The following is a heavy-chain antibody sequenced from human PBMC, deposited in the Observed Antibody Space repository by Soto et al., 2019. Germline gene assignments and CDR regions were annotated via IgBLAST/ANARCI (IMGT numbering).Heavy chain of an antibody. CDR2: IYDSESA. V-gene: IGHV4-31*03. Sequence: QVQLQESGPGLVKASQTLSLICSVSGESINSGGYYWSWIRHHPEKGLEWIGYIYDSESAYYNPSLKSRVTISMDTSKNHFAMKLSSVTAADTAVYYCARASSSSSAADYWGQGALVTVSS. CDR1: GESINSGGYY. D-gene: IGHD6-6*01. CDR3: ARASSSSSAADY. J-gene: IGHJ4*02.